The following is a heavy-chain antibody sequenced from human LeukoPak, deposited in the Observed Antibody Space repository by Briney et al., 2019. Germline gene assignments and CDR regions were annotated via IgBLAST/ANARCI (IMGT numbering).Heavy chain of an antibody. CDR3: ARDHDFWSGYYLS. CDR1: GGTFSSYA. CDR2: INPNSGGT. Sequence: GASVKVSCKASGGTFSSYAISWVRQAPGQGLEWMGWINPNSGGTNYAQKFQGRVTMTRDTSISTAYMELSRLRSDDTAVYYCARDHDFWSGYYLSWGQGTLVTVSS. J-gene: IGHJ5*02. D-gene: IGHD3-3*01. V-gene: IGHV1-2*02.